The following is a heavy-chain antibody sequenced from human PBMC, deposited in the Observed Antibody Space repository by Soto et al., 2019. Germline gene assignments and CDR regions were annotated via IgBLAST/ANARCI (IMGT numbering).Heavy chain of an antibody. D-gene: IGHD6-19*01. J-gene: IGHJ5*02. V-gene: IGHV3-48*02. Sequence: EVQLVESGGGLVQPGGSLRLSCAASGFTFSSYSMNWVRQAPGKGLEWVSYISSSSSTIYYADSVKGRFTITRDNAKNSLYLQMNSLRDEDTAVYYCARKIAVAGRNWFDPWGQGTLVPVSS. CDR1: GFTFSSYS. CDR2: ISSSSSTI. CDR3: ARKIAVAGRNWFDP.